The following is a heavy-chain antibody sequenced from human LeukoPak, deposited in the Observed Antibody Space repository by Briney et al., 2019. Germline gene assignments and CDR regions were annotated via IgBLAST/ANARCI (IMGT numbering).Heavy chain of an antibody. Sequence: SETLSLTCTVSGYSISSGYYWGWIRQPPGQGLEWIGSIYHSGSTYYNPSLKSRVTISVDTSKNQFSLKLSSVTAADTAVYYCARDLRYSSGWYRYYFDYWGQGTLVTVSS. D-gene: IGHD6-19*01. CDR1: GYSISSGYY. V-gene: IGHV4-38-2*02. CDR3: ARDLRYSSGWYRYYFDY. J-gene: IGHJ4*02. CDR2: IYHSGST.